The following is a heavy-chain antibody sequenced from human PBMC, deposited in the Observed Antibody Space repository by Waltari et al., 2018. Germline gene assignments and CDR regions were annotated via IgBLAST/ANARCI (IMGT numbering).Heavy chain of an antibody. D-gene: IGHD3-22*01. CDR2: INPGNGNT. V-gene: IGHV1-3*01. J-gene: IGHJ4*02. CDR1: GYTFPTFA. CDR3: ATNVWLPNLNFDS. Sequence: QVQLVQSGAEVKEPGASVTVSCKASGYTFPTFAMHWVRQAPGQGLEWMGWINPGNGNTKYSQKFQARVTITRDTFASTVYMDLRSLRSEDTAVYFCATNVWLPNLNFDSWGQGTLVTVSS.